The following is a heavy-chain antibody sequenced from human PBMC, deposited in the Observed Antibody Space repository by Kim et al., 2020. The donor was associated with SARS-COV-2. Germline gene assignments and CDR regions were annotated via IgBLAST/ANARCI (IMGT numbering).Heavy chain of an antibody. V-gene: IGHV4-39*01. D-gene: IGHD6-19*01. J-gene: IGHJ5*02. CDR3: ARQTDEAGDNWFDP. Sequence: TPPLNGLVTISVDTSKNQFSLKLSSVTAADTAVYYCARQTDEAGDNWFDPWGQGTLVTVSS.